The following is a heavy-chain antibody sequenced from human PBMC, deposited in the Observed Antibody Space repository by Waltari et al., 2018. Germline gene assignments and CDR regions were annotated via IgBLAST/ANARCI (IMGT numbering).Heavy chain of an antibody. CDR1: GATFSSYS. D-gene: IGHD3-3*01. CDR2: IIPIFGTA. J-gene: IGHJ4*02. V-gene: IGHV1-69*01. Sequence: QVQLVQSGAEVKKPGSSVKVSCKASGATFSSYSISWVRRAPGSGLEWMGGIIPIFGTANYAQKFQGRVTITADESTSTAYMELSSLRSEDTAVYYCASGTTRYDFWSGYSKEGMDYWGQGTLVTVSS. CDR3: ASGTTRYDFWSGYSKEGMDY.